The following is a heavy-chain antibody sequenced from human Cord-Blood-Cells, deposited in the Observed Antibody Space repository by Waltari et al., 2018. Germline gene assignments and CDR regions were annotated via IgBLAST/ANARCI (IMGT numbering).Heavy chain of an antibody. J-gene: IGHJ6*03. CDR3: ARAYSGYDLSYYYYMDV. D-gene: IGHD5-12*01. V-gene: IGHV1-8*03. CDR2: MNPNSGNT. CDR1: GYTSTSYD. Sequence: QVQLVQSGAEVKKPGASVKVSCKDSGYTSTSYDLIWVRPDTDKGLEWMGWMNPNSGNTGYAQKFQGRVTITRNTSISTAYMELSSLRSEDTAVYYCARAYSGYDLSYYYYMDVWGKGTTVTVSS.